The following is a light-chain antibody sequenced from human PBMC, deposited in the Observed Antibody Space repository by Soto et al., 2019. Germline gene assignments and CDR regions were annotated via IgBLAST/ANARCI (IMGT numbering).Light chain of an antibody. Sequence: DIRLTQSPSFLSASVGDRVTITCRASQGISSSLAWYQQKPGKAPHLLIYGASALQSGVPSRFSGSGSGTEFTLTITSLQPEDFATYYCQQLNSDPLTFGGGTKVEIK. CDR2: GAS. CDR3: QQLNSDPLT. CDR1: QGISSS. J-gene: IGKJ4*01. V-gene: IGKV1-9*01.